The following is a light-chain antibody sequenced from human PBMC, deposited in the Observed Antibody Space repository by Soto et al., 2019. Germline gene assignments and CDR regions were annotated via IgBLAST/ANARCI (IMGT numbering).Light chain of an antibody. CDR2: DAS. Sequence: EIVLTQSPATLSLSPGERATLSCRASQGISSFLAWYQRKPGQSPRLLIYDASNRATGIPARFSGSGSGTDFTLTISSLEPEDFAVYYCQQRGNWPLTFGGGTKVEIK. CDR1: QGISSF. V-gene: IGKV3-11*01. CDR3: QQRGNWPLT. J-gene: IGKJ4*01.